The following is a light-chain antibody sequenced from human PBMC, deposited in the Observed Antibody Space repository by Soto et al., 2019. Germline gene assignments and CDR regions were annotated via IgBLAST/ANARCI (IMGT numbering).Light chain of an antibody. CDR1: QTISTY. CDR2: KAS. CDR3: QQYHIYSWT. V-gene: IGKV1-5*03. J-gene: IGKJ1*01. Sequence: DIQMTQSPSSLSASVGDRVTITCRASQTISTYLNWYQQKPGKAPKLLIYKASSLESGVPSRFSGGGSGTEFTLTISSLQPDDFATYYCQQYHIYSWTFGQGTKVDIK.